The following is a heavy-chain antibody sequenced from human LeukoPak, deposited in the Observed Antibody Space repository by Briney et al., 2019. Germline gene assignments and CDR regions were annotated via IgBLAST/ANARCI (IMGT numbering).Heavy chain of an antibody. CDR2: INPNSGGT. V-gene: IGHV1-2*02. CDR1: GYTFTGYY. J-gene: IGHJ4*02. D-gene: IGHD6-13*01. Sequence: ASVKVSCKASGYTFTGYYMHWVRQAPGQGLEWMGWINPNSGGTNYAQNFQGRVTMTRDTSISTAYMELSRLRSNDTAVYYCARDLYSSSWYPSSCDYWGQGTLVTVSS. CDR3: ARDLYSSSWYPSSCDY.